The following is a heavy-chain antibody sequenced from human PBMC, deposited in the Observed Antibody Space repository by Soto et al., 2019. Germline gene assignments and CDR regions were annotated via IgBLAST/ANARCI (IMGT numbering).Heavy chain of an antibody. V-gene: IGHV1-46*01. CDR1: GYTFTNYY. CDR2: VNPSSGST. CDR3: AKGSSGSYLNWFGP. Sequence: ASVKVSFKTSGYTFTNYYIHWVRQAPGQGLEWMGIVNPSSGSTSYPQKFQGRVTMTRDTSTSTVYMDLSSLKSEDTAVYYCAKGSSGSYLNWFGPWGQGTLVTVS. J-gene: IGHJ5*02. D-gene: IGHD1-26*01.